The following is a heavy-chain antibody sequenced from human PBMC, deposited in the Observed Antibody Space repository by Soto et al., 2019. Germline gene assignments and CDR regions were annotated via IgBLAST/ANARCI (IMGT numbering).Heavy chain of an antibody. Sequence: QVQLVQSGAEVKKPGSSVKVSCKASGGTFSSYAISWVRQAPGQGLEWMGGIIPIFGTANFAQKFQGRVTITADKSTSTANMELSSLRSEYTALYYCEREALGVATLWRPNYYYYGMDVWGQGTTVTVAS. J-gene: IGHJ6*02. V-gene: IGHV1-69*06. CDR2: IIPIFGTA. CDR3: EREALGVATLWRPNYYYYGMDV. CDR1: GGTFSSYA. D-gene: IGHD5-12*01.